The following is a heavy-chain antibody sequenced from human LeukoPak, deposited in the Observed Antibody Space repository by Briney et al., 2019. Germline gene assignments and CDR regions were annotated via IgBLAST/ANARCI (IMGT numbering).Heavy chain of an antibody. D-gene: IGHD6-13*01. Sequence: PGGSLRLSCAASGFTFSSYAMHWVRQAPDKGLEWVAVISYDGSNKYYADSVKGRFTISRDNSKNTLYLQMNSLTVEDTAVYYCARSQSSSLIDYWGQGTLVTVSS. V-gene: IGHV3-30-3*01. CDR1: GFTFSSYA. CDR2: ISYDGSNK. J-gene: IGHJ4*02. CDR3: ARSQSSSLIDY.